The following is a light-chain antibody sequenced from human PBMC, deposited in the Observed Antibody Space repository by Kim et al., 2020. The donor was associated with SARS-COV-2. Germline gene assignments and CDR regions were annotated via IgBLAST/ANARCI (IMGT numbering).Light chain of an antibody. V-gene: IGLV3-19*01. J-gene: IGLJ3*02. CDR3: NSRDSSGDQLRV. CDR2: GKN. Sequence: SSELTQDPAVSVALGQTVRITCQGDSLRSYYANWYQQKPGQAPVLVLYGKNNRPSGIPDRFSGSSSGNTASLTITGAQAEDEADYYCNSRDSSGDQLRVFGGGTKLTVL. CDR1: SLRSYY.